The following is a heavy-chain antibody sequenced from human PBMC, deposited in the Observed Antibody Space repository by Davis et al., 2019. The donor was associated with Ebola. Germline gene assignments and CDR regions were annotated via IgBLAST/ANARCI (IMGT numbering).Heavy chain of an antibody. J-gene: IGHJ2*01. D-gene: IGHD6-19*01. CDR2: TYYNYKWYN. CDR3: ARGRYSSGWYNWYFDL. Sequence: HSQTLSLTCAISGDSVSSGGWNWIRQSPSRGLEWLGRTYYNYKWYNDYAVSVKSRISINPDTSKNQFSLQLNSVTPEDTALYYCARGRYSSGWYNWYFDLWGRGTQVTVSS. V-gene: IGHV6-1*01. CDR1: GDSVSSGG.